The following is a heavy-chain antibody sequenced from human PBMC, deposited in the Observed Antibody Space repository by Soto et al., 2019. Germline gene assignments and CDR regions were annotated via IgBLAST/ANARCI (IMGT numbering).Heavy chain of an antibody. J-gene: IGHJ6*02. D-gene: IGHD2-21*02. V-gene: IGHV5-51*01. Sequence: PGESLKISCKGSGYSFTSSLIGWGRQMPGKGLEWMGIIYPGESDSNYTPSFQGEVTRSTDKTISSTYLQWSSMKASDTAMYSFSRHGYCGGVCYSRYYYRGMDVWGQGTTVTVSS. CDR2: IYPGESDS. CDR1: GYSFTSSL. CDR3: SRHGYCGGVCYSRYYYRGMDV.